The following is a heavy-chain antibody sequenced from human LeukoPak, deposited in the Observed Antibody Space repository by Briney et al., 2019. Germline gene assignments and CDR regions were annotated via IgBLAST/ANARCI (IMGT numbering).Heavy chain of an antibody. CDR3: AIGFGDYYFDY. CDR1: GFTFSSYT. CDR2: ISYDGGNK. J-gene: IGHJ4*02. D-gene: IGHD3-10*01. Sequence: GRSLRLSCAVSGFTFSSYTMHWVRQAPGKGLEWVTVISYDGGNKFYADSVKGRFTISRDNSKNTLYLQMNSLRAEDTAVYYCAIGFGDYYFDYWGQGTLVTVSS. V-gene: IGHV3-30-3*01.